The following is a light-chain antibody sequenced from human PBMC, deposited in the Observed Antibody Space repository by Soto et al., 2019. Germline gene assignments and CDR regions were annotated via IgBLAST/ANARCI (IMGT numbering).Light chain of an antibody. CDR3: QQRSNWPPIT. J-gene: IGKJ5*01. V-gene: IGKV3-11*01. Sequence: EIVMTQSPATLSVSPGERATLSCRASQNIYSNVAWYQQRPGQAPRLLIYRASTRAPGIPARFSASGSGTDFTLTISSLEPEDFAVYYCQQRSNWPPITFGQGTRLEIK. CDR2: RAS. CDR1: QNIYSN.